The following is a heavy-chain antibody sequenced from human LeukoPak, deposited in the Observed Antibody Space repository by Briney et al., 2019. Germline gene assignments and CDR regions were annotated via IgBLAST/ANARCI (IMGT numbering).Heavy chain of an antibody. CDR1: GFTFSSYE. Sequence: PGGSLRLSCAASGFTFSSYEMNWVRQAPGKGLEWVSYISSSGSTIYYADSVKGRFTISRDNSKNTLYLQMNSLRAEDTAVYYCAKDRTRWDPYYFDYWGQGTLVTVSS. V-gene: IGHV3-48*03. CDR3: AKDRTRWDPYYFDY. J-gene: IGHJ4*02. CDR2: ISSSGSTI. D-gene: IGHD1-1*01.